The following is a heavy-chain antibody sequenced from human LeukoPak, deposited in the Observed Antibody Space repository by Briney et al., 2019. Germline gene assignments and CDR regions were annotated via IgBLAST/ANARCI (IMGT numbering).Heavy chain of an antibody. CDR2: ISSGGNYI. Sequence: GGSLRLSCAASGFTFSTYSMNWVRQAPGKGLEWVSSISSGGNYIYYADSVKGRFTISSDNAKNSLYLQMNSLRAEETAVYYCARAGILVAGTDWYFDLWGRGTLVTVSS. D-gene: IGHD6-19*01. CDR3: ARAGILVAGTDWYFDL. CDR1: GFTFSTYS. V-gene: IGHV3-21*01. J-gene: IGHJ2*01.